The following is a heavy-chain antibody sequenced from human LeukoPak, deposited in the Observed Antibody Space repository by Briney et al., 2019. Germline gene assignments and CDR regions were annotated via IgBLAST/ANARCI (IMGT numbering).Heavy chain of an antibody. CDR3: ARKTSTGRGYFYDCSDAFDI. Sequence: GGSLRLSCAASGFTVSSNYMSWVRQAPGKGLEWVSVIYSGGSTYYADSVKGRFTISRDNAKNSLYLQMNSLRAEDTAVYYCARKTSTGRGYFYDCSDAFDIWGQGTMVTVSS. CDR1: GFTVSSNY. D-gene: IGHD3-22*01. J-gene: IGHJ3*02. CDR2: IYSGGST. V-gene: IGHV3-53*01.